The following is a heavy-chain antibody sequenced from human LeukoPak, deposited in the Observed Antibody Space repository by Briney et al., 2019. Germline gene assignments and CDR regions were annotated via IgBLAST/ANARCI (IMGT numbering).Heavy chain of an antibody. D-gene: IGHD1-26*01. V-gene: IGHV3-23*01. CDR2: ISGSGGST. CDR1: GFTFSSYA. CDR3: ARGLVGQSGNY. J-gene: IGHJ4*02. Sequence: GSLRLSCAASGFTFSSYAMSWVRQAPGKGLEWVSAISGSGGSTYYADSVKGRFTISRDNSKNTLYLQMNSLRAEDTAVYYCARGLVGQSGNYWGQGTLVTVSS.